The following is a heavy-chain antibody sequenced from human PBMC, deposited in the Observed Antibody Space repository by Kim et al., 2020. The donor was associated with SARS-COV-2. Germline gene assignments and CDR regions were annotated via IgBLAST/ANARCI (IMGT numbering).Heavy chain of an antibody. V-gene: IGHV3-30*04. Sequence: GGSLRLSCAASGFTFSSYAMHWVRQAPGKGLEWVAVISYDGSNKYYADSVKGRFTISRDNSKNTLYLQMNSLRAEDTAVYYCARAAGVVTAIRNWFDPWGQGTLVTVSS. J-gene: IGHJ5*02. D-gene: IGHD2-21*02. CDR3: ARAAGVVTAIRNWFDP. CDR2: ISYDGSNK. CDR1: GFTFSSYA.